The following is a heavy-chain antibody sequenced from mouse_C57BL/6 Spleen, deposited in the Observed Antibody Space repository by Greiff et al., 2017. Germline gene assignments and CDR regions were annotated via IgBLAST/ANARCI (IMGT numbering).Heavy chain of an antibody. CDR1: GYSITSGYD. Sequence: EVKLVESGPGMVKPSQSLSLTCTVTGYSITSGYDWHWIRHFPGNKLEWMGYISYSGSTNYNPSLKSRISITHDTSKNHFFLKLNSVTTEDTATYYCARDGYYDSFAYWGQGTLVTVSA. CDR2: ISYSGST. J-gene: IGHJ3*01. V-gene: IGHV3-1*01. D-gene: IGHD2-4*01. CDR3: ARDGYYDSFAY.